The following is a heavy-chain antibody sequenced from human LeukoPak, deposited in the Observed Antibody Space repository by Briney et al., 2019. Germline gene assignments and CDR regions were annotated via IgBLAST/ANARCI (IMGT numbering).Heavy chain of an antibody. CDR3: ARQISFWSGTRYYYYMDV. CDR1: GFTFSRYW. CDR2: IKQDGSEK. V-gene: IGHV3-7*01. D-gene: IGHD3-3*01. J-gene: IGHJ6*03. Sequence: GGSLRLSCAASGFTFSRYWMSWVRQAPGKGLEWVANIKQDGSEKYYVDSVKGRFTISRDNAKNSLYLQMNSLRAEDTAVYYCARQISFWSGTRYYYYMDVWGKGTTVTVSS.